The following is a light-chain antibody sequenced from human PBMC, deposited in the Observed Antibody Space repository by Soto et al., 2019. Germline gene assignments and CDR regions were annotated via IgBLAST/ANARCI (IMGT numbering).Light chain of an antibody. J-gene: IGKJ1*01. CDR3: QQRSNGPRWT. Sequence: EIVLTQSPATLSLSPGERATLSCRASQSVSSYLAWYQQKPGQAPRLLIYDASNRATGIPARFSGSGSGTDFTLTISNLEPEDFAVYYCQQRSNGPRWTVGQGTKVEIK. CDR1: QSVSSY. CDR2: DAS. V-gene: IGKV3-11*01.